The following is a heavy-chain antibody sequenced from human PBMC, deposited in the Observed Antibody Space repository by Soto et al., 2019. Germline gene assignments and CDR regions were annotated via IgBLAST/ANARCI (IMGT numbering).Heavy chain of an antibody. D-gene: IGHD3-3*01. CDR2: ISGSGGST. J-gene: IGHJ6*03. V-gene: IGHV3-23*01. Sequence: GGSLRLSCAASGFTFSSYAMSWVRQAPGKGLEWVSAISGSGGSTYYADSVKGRFTISRDNSKNTLYLQMNSLRAEDTAVYYCAIDPRRIFGVVTYYYYYYMDVWGKGTTVTVSS. CDR1: GFTFSSYA. CDR3: AIDPRRIFGVVTYYYYYYMDV.